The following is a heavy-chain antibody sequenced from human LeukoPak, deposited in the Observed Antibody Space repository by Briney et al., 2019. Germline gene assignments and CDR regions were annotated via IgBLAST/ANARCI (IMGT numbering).Heavy chain of an antibody. J-gene: IGHJ3*02. CDR2: ISGSGGST. CDR1: GFTFSSYA. D-gene: IGHD3-22*01. Sequence: GGSLRLSCAAPGFTFSSYAMSWVRQAPGKGLEWVSVISGSGGSTYYADSVKGRFTISRDNSKNTLYLQMNSMRAEDTAVHYCAKEASDYDSSGYYSDAFDIWGQGTMVTVSS. CDR3: AKEASDYDSSGYYSDAFDI. V-gene: IGHV3-23*01.